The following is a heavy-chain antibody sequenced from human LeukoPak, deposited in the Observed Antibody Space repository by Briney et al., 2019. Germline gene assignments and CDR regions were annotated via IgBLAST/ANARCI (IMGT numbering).Heavy chain of an antibody. CDR1: GGSISSYY. CDR2: IYTSGST. Sequence: SETLSLKCNDSGGSISSYYCSWLQQPAGKGLEWVGRIYTSGSTNYNPSLKSRVTMTVDTSKNQFSLKLSSVTAEDTAVYYCARDSFDYGGFDAFDIWGQGTMVTVSS. J-gene: IGHJ3*02. V-gene: IGHV4-4*07. CDR3: ARDSFDYGGFDAFDI. D-gene: IGHD4-23*01.